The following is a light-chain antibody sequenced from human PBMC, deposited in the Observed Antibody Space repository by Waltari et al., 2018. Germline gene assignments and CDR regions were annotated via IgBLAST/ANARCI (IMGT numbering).Light chain of an antibody. Sequence: QSVLTQPPSASATPGQRVTISCSGRSSNIGSNTVNWYQQVPGTAPKLLIHSKNERPSGVPDRFSGSKSGTSASLAISGLQSEDEADYYCATWDDSLNRPVFGGGTKLTVL. CDR3: ATWDDSLNRPV. J-gene: IGLJ2*01. CDR1: SSNIGSNT. CDR2: SKN. V-gene: IGLV1-44*01.